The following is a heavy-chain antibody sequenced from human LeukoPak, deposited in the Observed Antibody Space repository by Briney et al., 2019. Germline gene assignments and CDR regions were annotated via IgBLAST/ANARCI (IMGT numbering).Heavy chain of an antibody. CDR3: ARGSNYYYSMDV. V-gene: IGHV4-59*01. J-gene: IGHJ6*04. D-gene: IGHD3/OR15-3a*01. CDR2: IHYSGST. Sequence: PSETLSLTCTVSGGSISSYYWSWIRQPPGKGLEWIGDIHYSGSTNHNPSLKSRVTISVDTSKNQFSLKLSSVTAADTAVYYCARGSNYYYSMDVWGKGTTVTVSS. CDR1: GGSISSYY.